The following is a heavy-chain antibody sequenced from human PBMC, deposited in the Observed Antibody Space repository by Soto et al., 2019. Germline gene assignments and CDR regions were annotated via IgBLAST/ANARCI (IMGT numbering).Heavy chain of an antibody. CDR1: GCSFSSYA. J-gene: IGHJ4*02. V-gene: IGHV3-23*01. CDR3: AKWHTYNYDSLAFSGFDC. CDR2: ISGGDGSP. D-gene: IGHD3-16*01. Sequence: RGGSLRLSCVASGCSFSSYAMTWVRQAPGKGLEWVSAISGGDGSPSYADSVKGRFTISRDNSKNTLYLHMNSLRADDTAAYYCAKWHTYNYDSLAFSGFDCWGQGTQVTVSS.